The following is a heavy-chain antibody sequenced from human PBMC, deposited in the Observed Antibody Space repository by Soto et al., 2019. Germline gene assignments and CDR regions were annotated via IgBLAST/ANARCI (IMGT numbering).Heavy chain of an antibody. CDR2: ISSSSSTI. V-gene: IGHV3-48*02. D-gene: IGHD2-8*01. J-gene: IGHJ4*02. Sequence: EVQLVESGGGLVQPGGSLRLSCAASGFTFSSYSMNWVRQAPGKGLEWVSYISSSSSTIYYADSVKGRFTISRDNAKNSLYLQMNSLRDEDTAVYYCARDGIVLMVYEGFDYWGQGTLVTVSS. CDR1: GFTFSSYS. CDR3: ARDGIVLMVYEGFDY.